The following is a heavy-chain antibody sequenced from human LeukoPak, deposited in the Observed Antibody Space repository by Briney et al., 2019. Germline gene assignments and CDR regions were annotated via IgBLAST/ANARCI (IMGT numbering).Heavy chain of an antibody. CDR3: ARHGDGGLAY. J-gene: IGHJ4*02. D-gene: IGHD2-15*01. Sequence: SETLSLACSVSGGSISSGSYHWTWIRQSPGEGLDWIGNSYYIGGTYYKPSLKSRVTISVDMSKNQFSLRLSSVTTADTAVYFCARHGDGGLAYWERGILVTVSS. V-gene: IGHV4-39*01. CDR2: SYYIGGT. CDR1: GGSISSGSYH.